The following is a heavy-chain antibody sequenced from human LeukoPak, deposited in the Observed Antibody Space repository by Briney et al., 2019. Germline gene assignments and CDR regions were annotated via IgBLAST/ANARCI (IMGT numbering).Heavy chain of an antibody. V-gene: IGHV4-59*01. Sequence: SETLSLTCTVSGGSISGYYWSWIRQPPGKGLEWIGYIYYSGSTNYNPSLKSRVTISVDTSKNQFSLKLSSVTAADTAVYYCARGVSYYDSSGYKHWGQGTLVTVSS. D-gene: IGHD3-22*01. CDR2: IYYSGST. CDR3: ARGVSYYDSSGYKH. CDR1: GGSISGYY. J-gene: IGHJ1*01.